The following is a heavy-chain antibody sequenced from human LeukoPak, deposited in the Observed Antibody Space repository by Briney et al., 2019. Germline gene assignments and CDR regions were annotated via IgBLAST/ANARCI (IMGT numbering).Heavy chain of an antibody. V-gene: IGHV3-23*01. CDR2: ISGSGGTT. Sequence: PGGSLRLSCAASGFTFSSYAMSWVRQAPEKGLEWVSAISGSGGTTYYADSVKGRFIISRDNSKNTLYLQMSSLRAEDTAVYYCAKRHYDFWSGYQNQMYYFDYWGQGALVTVSS. CDR1: GFTFSSYA. J-gene: IGHJ4*02. CDR3: AKRHYDFWSGYQNQMYYFDY. D-gene: IGHD3-3*01.